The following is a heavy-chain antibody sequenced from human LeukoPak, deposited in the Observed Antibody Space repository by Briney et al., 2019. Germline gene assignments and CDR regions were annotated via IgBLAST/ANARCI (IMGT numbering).Heavy chain of an antibody. CDR2: ISYDGSNK. Sequence: PGGSLRLSCAASGFTVSSNYMSWVRQAPGKGLEWVAVISYDGSNKYYADSVKGRFTISRDNSKNTLYLQMNSLRAEDTAVYYCARSGIAAAGPYYFDYWGQGTLVTVSS. CDR3: ARSGIAAAGPYYFDY. CDR1: GFTVSSNY. D-gene: IGHD6-13*01. J-gene: IGHJ4*02. V-gene: IGHV3-30-3*01.